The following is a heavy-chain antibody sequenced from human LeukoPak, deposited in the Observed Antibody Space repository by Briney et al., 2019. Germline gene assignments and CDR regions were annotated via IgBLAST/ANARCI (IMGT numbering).Heavy chain of an antibody. CDR3: ASVLWSENAEYFQH. V-gene: IGHV3-66*01. D-gene: IGHD3-3*01. Sequence: QSGGSLRLSCAASGFTVSNDYMTWVRQAPGKGLEWVSVIYSETSTHYADSVKGRFTISRDSSKNTLYLQMSSLRAEDTAAYYCASVLWSENAEYFQHWGQGTLVTVSS. CDR2: IYSETST. CDR1: GFTVSNDY. J-gene: IGHJ1*01.